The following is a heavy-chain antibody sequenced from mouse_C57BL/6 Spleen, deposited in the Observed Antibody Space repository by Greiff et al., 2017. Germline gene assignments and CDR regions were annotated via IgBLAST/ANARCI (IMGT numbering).Heavy chain of an antibody. CDR2: INPSSGAT. V-gene: IGHV1-4*01. CDR3: ARWENY. J-gene: IGHJ2*01. D-gene: IGHD4-1*01. CDR1: GYTFTSYT. Sequence: QVQLQQSGAELARPGASVKMSCKASGYTFTSYTMHWVKQRPGQGLEWIGYINPSSGATKYNQKFKDKATLTADKSSSTDYMQLSILSADDSADYYCARWENYWGQGTTLTVSA.